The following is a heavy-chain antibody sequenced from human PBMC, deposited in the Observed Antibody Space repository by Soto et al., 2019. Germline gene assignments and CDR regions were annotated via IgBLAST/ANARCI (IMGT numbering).Heavy chain of an antibody. J-gene: IGHJ5*02. V-gene: IGHV3-30-3*01. D-gene: IGHD2-2*02. Sequence: GGSLRLSCAASGFTFSSYAMHWVRQAPGKGLEWVAVISYDGSNKYYADSVKGRFTISRDNSKNTLYLQMNSLRAEDTAVYYCARDSGTDDIVVVPAAIWGWFDPWGQGTLVTVSS. CDR3: ARDSGTDDIVVVPAAIWGWFDP. CDR2: ISYDGSNK. CDR1: GFTFSSYA.